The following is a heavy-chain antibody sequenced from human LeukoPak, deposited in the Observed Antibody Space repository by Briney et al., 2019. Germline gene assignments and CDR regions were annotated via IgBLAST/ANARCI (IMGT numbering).Heavy chain of an antibody. CDR3: ARVPYSSGWYDGWCWFDP. CDR1: GYTFTGYY. D-gene: IGHD6-19*01. Sequence: GASVKVSCKASGYTFTGYYMHWVRQAPGQGLEWMGWINPNSGGTNYAQKFQGRVTMTRDTSISTAYMELSRLRSDDTAVYYCARVPYSSGWYDGWCWFDPWGQGTLVTVSS. CDR2: INPNSGGT. V-gene: IGHV1-2*02. J-gene: IGHJ5*02.